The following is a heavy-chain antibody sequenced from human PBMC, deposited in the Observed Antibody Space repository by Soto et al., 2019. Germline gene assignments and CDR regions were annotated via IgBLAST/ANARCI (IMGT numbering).Heavy chain of an antibody. CDR1: GFTFSNAW. Sequence: GGSLRLSCAASGFTFSNAWMSWVRQAPGKGLEWVGRIKSKTDGGTTDYAAPVKGRFTISRDDSKNTLYLQMNSLKTEDTAVYYCTTDVPQQWLVLRYFDYWGQGTLVTVSS. J-gene: IGHJ4*02. D-gene: IGHD6-19*01. V-gene: IGHV3-15*01. CDR2: IKSKTDGGTT. CDR3: TTDVPQQWLVLRYFDY.